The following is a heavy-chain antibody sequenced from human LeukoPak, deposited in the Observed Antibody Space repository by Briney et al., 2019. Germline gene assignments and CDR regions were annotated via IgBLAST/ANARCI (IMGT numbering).Heavy chain of an antibody. V-gene: IGHV4-34*01. CDR3: AGVQGQSYYYMGV. CDR1: GGCFSRYY. CDR2: IDHGGIT. Sequence: SETLSLTCVVYGGCFSRYYWSLIRQPPGRGLEWIGDIDHGGITNCNPSLKSRVTISVDTSKNRFSLTLRSVTAADTAVYYCAGVQGQSYYYMGVWGRGNTVTVSS. J-gene: IGHJ6*03.